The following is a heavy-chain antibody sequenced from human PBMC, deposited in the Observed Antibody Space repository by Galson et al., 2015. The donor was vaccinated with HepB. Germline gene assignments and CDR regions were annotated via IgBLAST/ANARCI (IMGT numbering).Heavy chain of an antibody. CDR1: GFTFTKYG. V-gene: IGHV3-33*01. J-gene: IGHJ4*02. CDR2: IWSDGRDK. CDR3: ARDRTYCGSTSFSLTGTNY. D-gene: IGHD2-2*01. Sequence: SLRLSCATSGFTFTKYGMHWVRRAPGKGLEWVALIWSDGRDKNYADSVKGRFTISRDNSKNTVSLQMDSLRAEDSAVYYCARDRTYCGSTSFSLTGTNYWGQGTLVTVSS.